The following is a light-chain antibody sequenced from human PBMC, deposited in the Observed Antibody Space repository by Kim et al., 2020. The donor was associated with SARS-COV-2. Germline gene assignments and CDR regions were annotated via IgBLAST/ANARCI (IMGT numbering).Light chain of an antibody. CDR1: QSSSSH. Sequence: ASVGDSVTITCRTTQSSSSHLNWYQQKPGRAPKLLISAASTLQGGVPSRFSGSGSETDFTLTVSSLQPEDFATYFCQQSYITPFTFGPGTKVDIK. J-gene: IGKJ3*01. CDR3: QQSYITPFT. V-gene: IGKV1-39*01. CDR2: AAS.